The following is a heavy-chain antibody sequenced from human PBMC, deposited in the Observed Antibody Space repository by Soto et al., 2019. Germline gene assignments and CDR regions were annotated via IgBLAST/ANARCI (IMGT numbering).Heavy chain of an antibody. D-gene: IGHD3-22*01. Sequence: GGSLRLSCAASGFTFSSYGMHWVRQAPGKGLEWVAVISYDGSNKYYADSVKGRFTISRDNSKNTLYLQMNSLRAEGTAVYYCAKLCYYDSSGYPFDYWGQGTLVTVSS. V-gene: IGHV3-30*18. CDR1: GFTFSSYG. CDR3: AKLCYYDSSGYPFDY. J-gene: IGHJ4*02. CDR2: ISYDGSNK.